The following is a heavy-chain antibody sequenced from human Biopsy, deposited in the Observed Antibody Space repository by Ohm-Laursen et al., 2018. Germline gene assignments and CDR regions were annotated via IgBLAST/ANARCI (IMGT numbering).Heavy chain of an antibody. Sequence: TLSLTCTVSGGSISSGGSYWSWIRQRPGKGLEWIGYIFNSANTYYSPSLKNLITISRDTSKNQFSLKLNSVTAADTAVYYCARGDYFDSNGYFWFDPWGQGTLVTVSS. V-gene: IGHV4-31*01. CDR3: ARGDYFDSNGYFWFDP. J-gene: IGHJ5*02. CDR1: GGSISSGGSY. CDR2: IFNSANT. D-gene: IGHD3-22*01.